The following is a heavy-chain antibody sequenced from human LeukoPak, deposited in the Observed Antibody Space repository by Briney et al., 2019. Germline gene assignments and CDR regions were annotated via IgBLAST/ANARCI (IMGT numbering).Heavy chain of an antibody. CDR1: GYTFTGYY. D-gene: IGHD3-10*01. CDR2: INPNSGGT. Sequence: ASVKVSCKASGYTFTGYYIHWVRQAPGQGLEWMGWINPNSGGTYYAQSFQGRVTMTRDTSISTAYMELSGLRSDDTAVYYCARAAPGVWFGEPLGGPTEYWGQGTLVTVSS. V-gene: IGHV1-2*02. CDR3: ARAAPGVWFGEPLGGPTEY. J-gene: IGHJ4*02.